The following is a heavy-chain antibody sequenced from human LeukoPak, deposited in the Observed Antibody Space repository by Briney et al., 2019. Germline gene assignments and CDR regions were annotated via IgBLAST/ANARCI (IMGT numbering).Heavy chain of an antibody. Sequence: GGSLRLSCAASGFTFSSYVMHWVRQAPGKGLEWVAIISYDGSNEYYADSVKGRFTISRDNSKNTLYLQMNSLRAEDTAVYYCARELAVGGTWFDPWGQGTLVTVSS. CDR2: ISYDGSNE. CDR3: ARELAVGGTWFDP. V-gene: IGHV3-30*04. D-gene: IGHD6-19*01. CDR1: GFTFSSYV. J-gene: IGHJ5*02.